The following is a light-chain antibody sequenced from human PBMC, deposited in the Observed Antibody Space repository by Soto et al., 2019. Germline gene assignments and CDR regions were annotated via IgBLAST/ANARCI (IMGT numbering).Light chain of an antibody. V-gene: IGLV2-8*01. CDR2: EVT. J-gene: IGLJ3*02. CDR1: SSDVGGYSY. CDR3: SSYARNRDIL. Sequence: QAVRTQPPCETGSPGQSVAISCTGTSSDVGGYSYVSWYQQHPGKAPKLMIYEVTKRPSGVPDRFSGSKSGNTASLTVSGLQAEDEADYYCSSYARNRDILFGGGTKVTVL.